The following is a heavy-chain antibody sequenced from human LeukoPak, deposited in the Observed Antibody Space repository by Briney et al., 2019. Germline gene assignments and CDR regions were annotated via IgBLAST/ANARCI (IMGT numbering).Heavy chain of an antibody. D-gene: IGHD3-10*01. CDR1: GGSISDYF. CDR2: IYYTGSA. J-gene: IGHJ3*02. V-gene: IGHV4-59*01. CDR3: ARDRLLWFGEFDAFDI. Sequence: SETLSLTCTVSGGSISDYFWSWIRQPPGKGLEWIGYIYYTGSANYNPSLKSRVTISVDTSKNQFSLKLSSVTAADTAVYYCARDRLLWFGEFDAFDIWGQGIMVTVSS.